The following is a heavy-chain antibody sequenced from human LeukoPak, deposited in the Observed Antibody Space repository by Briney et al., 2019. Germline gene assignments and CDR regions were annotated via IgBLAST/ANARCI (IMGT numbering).Heavy chain of an antibody. Sequence: ASVKVSCKASGYTFTSYYMHWVRQAPGQGLEWMGIINPSGGSTSYAQKFQGRVTMTRNTSISTAYMELSSLRSEDTAVYYCAGSYGSGSYFPTYNWFDPWGQGTLVTVSS. V-gene: IGHV1-46*01. D-gene: IGHD3-10*01. CDR3: AGSYGSGSYFPTYNWFDP. CDR1: GYTFTSYY. CDR2: INPSGGST. J-gene: IGHJ5*02.